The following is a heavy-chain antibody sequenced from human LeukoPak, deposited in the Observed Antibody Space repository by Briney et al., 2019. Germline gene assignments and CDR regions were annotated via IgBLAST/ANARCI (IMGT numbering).Heavy chain of an antibody. V-gene: IGHV3-23*01. Sequence: GGSLRLSCVASGFTFSNYAMSWVRQTPGKGLEWVSAISNSGGSTYNADSVKGRFTISRDNSKNTVYLQMNSLRAEDTAVYYCAKRYCSGGSCCPDYWGQRTRVTVSS. D-gene: IGHD2-15*01. CDR1: GFTFSNYA. CDR3: AKRYCSGGSCCPDY. J-gene: IGHJ4*02. CDR2: ISNSGGST.